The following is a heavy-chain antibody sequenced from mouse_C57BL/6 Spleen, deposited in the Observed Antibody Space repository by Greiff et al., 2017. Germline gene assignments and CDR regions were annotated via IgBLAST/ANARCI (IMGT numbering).Heavy chain of an antibody. D-gene: IGHD1-1*01. Sequence: VQRVESGPGLVQPSQSLSITCTVSGFSLTSYGVHWVRQSPGKGLEWLGVIWSGGSTDYNAAFISRLSISKDNSKSQVFFKMNSLQADDTAIYYCARKGTTVVGGFDYWGQGTTLTVSS. CDR2: IWSGGST. CDR3: ARKGTTVVGGFDY. V-gene: IGHV2-2*01. J-gene: IGHJ2*01. CDR1: GFSLTSYG.